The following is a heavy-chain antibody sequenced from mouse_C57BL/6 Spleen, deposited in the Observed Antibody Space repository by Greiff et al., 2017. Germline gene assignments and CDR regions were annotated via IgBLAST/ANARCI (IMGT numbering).Heavy chain of an antibody. V-gene: IGHV1-4*01. D-gene: IGHD4-1*01. CDR2: INPSSGYT. Sequence: VKLMESGAELARPGASVKMSCKASGYTFTSYTMHWVKQRPGQGLEWIGYINPSSGYTKYNQKFKDKATLTADKSSSTAYMQLSSLTSEDSAVYYCARDWGHYYAMDYWGQGTSVTVSS. CDR1: GYTFTSYT. CDR3: ARDWGHYYAMDY. J-gene: IGHJ4*01.